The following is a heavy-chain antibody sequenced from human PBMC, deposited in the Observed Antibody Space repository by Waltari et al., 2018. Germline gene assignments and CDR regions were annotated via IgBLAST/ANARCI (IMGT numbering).Heavy chain of an antibody. CDR3: AKNSPYGTTLFGGVDP. Sequence: EVQLLESGGGLIQPGGSLRLSCAASGFTFKSYVMSWVRQAPGKGLEWVSSIKDSGTITYYADSVKGRFTISRDNSKNTLYLQMNSLRAEDTAVYYCAKNSPYGTTLFGGVDPWGQGTLVTVSS. CDR1: GFTFKSYV. J-gene: IGHJ5*02. CDR2: IKDSGTIT. D-gene: IGHD3-10*02. V-gene: IGHV3-23*01.